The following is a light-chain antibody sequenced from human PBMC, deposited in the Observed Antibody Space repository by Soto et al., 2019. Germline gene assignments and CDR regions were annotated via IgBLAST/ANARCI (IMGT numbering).Light chain of an antibody. CDR2: EAF. CDR3: QQSFYVPYT. V-gene: IGKV1-39*01. CDR1: QTFNSW. J-gene: IGKJ3*01. Sequence: DIQMTQSPSTLSGSVGDRVTITCRASQTFNSWVTWYQQKPGKAPKLLIYEAFTLQSGVPSRFSGSGSGTDFTLTISSLQPDDFATYYCQQSFYVPYTFGPGTKVDIK.